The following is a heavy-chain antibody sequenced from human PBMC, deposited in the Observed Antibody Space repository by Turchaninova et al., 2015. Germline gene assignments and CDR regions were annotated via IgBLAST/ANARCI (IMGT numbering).Heavy chain of an antibody. CDR1: GGSLSGYY. Sequence: QAHLQQWGAGLLKPSVTLSLTCPVYGGSLSGYYWSVIRQPPGQGLEWIGEINHSGSTNYNPSLKSRVTISVDTSKNQFSLKLSSVTAADTAVYYCARVNSGAAAGTLDYWGQGTLVTVSS. J-gene: IGHJ4*02. CDR2: INHSGST. CDR3: ARVNSGAAAGTLDY. D-gene: IGHD6-13*01. V-gene: IGHV4-34*01.